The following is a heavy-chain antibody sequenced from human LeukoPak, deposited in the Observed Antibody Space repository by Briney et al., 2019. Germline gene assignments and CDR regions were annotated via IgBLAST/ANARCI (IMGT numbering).Heavy chain of an antibody. CDR2: TSSDLNVK. V-gene: IGHV3-30-3*01. Sequence: PGGSLRLSCAASGFTFRNYVIHWVRQAPGKGLEWVAVTSSDLNVKLYADSVKGRFTISRDNSRSTLYLQMNSLRAEDTAVFYCARDVSGGYFDIWGQGTMLTVSS. J-gene: IGHJ3*02. CDR3: ARDVSGGYFDI. D-gene: IGHD5-12*01. CDR1: GFTFRNYV.